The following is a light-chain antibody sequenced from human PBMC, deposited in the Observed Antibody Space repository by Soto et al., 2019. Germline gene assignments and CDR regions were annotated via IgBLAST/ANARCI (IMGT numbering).Light chain of an antibody. CDR3: HQYYSWPRGT. Sequence: EIVLTQSPGTLSLSPGERATLSCRATESVVSNLAWYQQKPGQAPRLLIFFASTRVTGIPARFSGSGSGTEFTLTISSLQSEDFAVYYCHQYYSWPRGTFGQGTKVDIK. CDR2: FAS. V-gene: IGKV3-15*01. CDR1: ESVVSN. J-gene: IGKJ1*01.